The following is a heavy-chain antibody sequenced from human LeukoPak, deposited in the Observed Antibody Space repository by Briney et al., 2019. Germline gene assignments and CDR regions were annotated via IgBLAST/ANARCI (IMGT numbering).Heavy chain of an antibody. CDR1: GFTFSGSA. D-gene: IGHD5-24*01. J-gene: IGHJ3*01. CDR2: IRSKVNTYAT. Sequence: GGSLRLSCAASGFTFSGSAIHWVRQASGKGLEWVGRIRSKVNTYATAYAASVQGRFTVSRDDSKNTAYLQMNSLRVEDTAMYFCAKDIQLSTWGLGTMVTVS. CDR3: AKDIQLST. V-gene: IGHV3-73*01.